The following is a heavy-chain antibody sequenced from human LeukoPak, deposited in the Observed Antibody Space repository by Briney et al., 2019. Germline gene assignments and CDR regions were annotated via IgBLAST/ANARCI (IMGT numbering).Heavy chain of an antibody. CDR1: VFTFSSYA. J-gene: IGHJ4*02. Sequence: GGSLRLSCAASVFTFSSYAMSWVRQAPRKGLEWVTSISGSGGTTYHADSAKGRFTISRDNSRNTLSLHINSLRAEDTAVYHCALSYGDYARIDYWGQGTLVTVSS. V-gene: IGHV3-23*01. D-gene: IGHD4-17*01. CDR2: ISGSGGTT. CDR3: ALSYGDYARIDY.